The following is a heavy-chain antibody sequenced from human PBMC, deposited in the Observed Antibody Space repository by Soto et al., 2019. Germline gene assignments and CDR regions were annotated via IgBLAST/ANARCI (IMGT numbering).Heavy chain of an antibody. Sequence: GGSLRLSCTASGFTFGDYAMSWFRQAPGKGLEWVGFIRSKAYGGTTEYAASVKGRFTISRDDSKSIAYLQMNSLKTEDTAVYYCTRSGVLWFGELNYMDVWGKGTTVTVSS. CDR1: GFTFGDYA. V-gene: IGHV3-49*03. J-gene: IGHJ6*03. CDR2: IRSKAYGGTT. D-gene: IGHD3-10*01. CDR3: TRSGVLWFGELNYMDV.